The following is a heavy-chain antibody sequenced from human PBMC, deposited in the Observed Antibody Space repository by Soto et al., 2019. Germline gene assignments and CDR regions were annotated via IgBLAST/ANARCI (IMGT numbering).Heavy chain of an antibody. Sequence: SVTGSRKGSVYTFSIYVISWVRQAPGQGLEWMGGIIPIFGTANYAQKFKGRVTITADESTSTAYMELSSLRSEDTAVYYCARGHGSGSYYTWFDPWGQGTLVNVSS. J-gene: IGHJ5*02. CDR2: IIPIFGTA. D-gene: IGHD3-10*01. V-gene: IGHV1-69*13. CDR1: VYTFSIYV. CDR3: ARGHGSGSYYTWFDP.